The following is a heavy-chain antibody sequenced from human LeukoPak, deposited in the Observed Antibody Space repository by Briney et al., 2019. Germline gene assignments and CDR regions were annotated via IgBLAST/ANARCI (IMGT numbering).Heavy chain of an antibody. J-gene: IGHJ4*02. CDR2: IIPIFGTA. D-gene: IGHD3-22*01. Sequence: GASVNVSCKASGGTFSSYAISWVRQAPGHGLEWMGGIIPIFGTANYAQKFQGRVTITADKSTSTAYMELSSLRSDDTAVYYCARSKAYYDSSGYYYVPFDYWGQGTLVTVSS. CDR3: ARSKAYYDSSGYYYVPFDY. V-gene: IGHV1-69*06. CDR1: GGTFSSYA.